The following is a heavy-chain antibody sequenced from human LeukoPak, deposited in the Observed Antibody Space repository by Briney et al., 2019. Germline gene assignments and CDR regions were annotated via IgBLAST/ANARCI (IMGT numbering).Heavy chain of an antibody. V-gene: IGHV3-23*01. Sequence: GGSLRLSCAASGFTFTTYVMTWVCQAPGKGLEWVSGISASGGNTYYADSVKGRFTISRDNSKNTLYLQMNSLRAEDTAVYYCAKDQRGAIPYYFDYWGQGTLVTVSS. CDR2: ISASGGNT. CDR1: GFTFTTYV. J-gene: IGHJ4*02. CDR3: AKDQRGAIPYYFDY. D-gene: IGHD1-26*01.